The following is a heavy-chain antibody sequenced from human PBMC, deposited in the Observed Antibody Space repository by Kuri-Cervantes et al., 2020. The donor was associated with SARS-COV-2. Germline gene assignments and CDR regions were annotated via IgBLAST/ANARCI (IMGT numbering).Heavy chain of an antibody. D-gene: IGHD5-24*01. CDR2: INLNSDVT. J-gene: IGHJ3*02. Sequence: ASVKVSCKASGYTFTGYYIHWVRQAPGQGLEWMGWINLNSDVTNYAQKFQGRVTMTRDTSTSTVYMELSSLRSEDTAIYYCAREWREMATSRDPGAFDIWGQGTMVTVSS. V-gene: IGHV1-2*02. CDR3: AREWREMATSRDPGAFDI. CDR1: GYTFTGYY.